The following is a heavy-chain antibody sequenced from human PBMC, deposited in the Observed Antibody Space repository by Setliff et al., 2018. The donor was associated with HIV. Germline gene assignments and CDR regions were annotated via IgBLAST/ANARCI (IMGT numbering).Heavy chain of an antibody. CDR3: ARAAYSGTYLWEPATDL. Sequence: SETLSLTCTVSGGSISSYYWSWIRQPPGKGLEWIGYIYSGGITKYNPSLKSRITISADTSKNQLSLNLSSVTAADTAVYYCARAAYSGTYLWEPATDLWGRGTLVTVSS. V-gene: IGHV4-4*08. CDR2: IYSGGIT. CDR1: GGSISSYY. D-gene: IGHD1-26*01. J-gene: IGHJ2*01.